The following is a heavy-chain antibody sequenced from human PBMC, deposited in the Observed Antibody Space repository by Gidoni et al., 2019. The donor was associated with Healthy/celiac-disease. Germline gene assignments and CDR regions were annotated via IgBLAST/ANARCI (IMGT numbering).Heavy chain of an antibody. V-gene: IGHV3-30*18. CDR1: GFTFSRYG. CDR3: AKIIPILVMIVVVITLSYFDY. Sequence: QVQLVESGGGVVQPGRSLRLSCAASGFTFSRYGMHWVRQAPGKGLEWVAVISYDGSNKYYADSVKGRFTISRDNSKNTLYLQMNSLRAEDTAVYYCAKIIPILVMIVVVITLSYFDYWGQGTLVTVSS. CDR2: ISYDGSNK. J-gene: IGHJ4*02. D-gene: IGHD3-22*01.